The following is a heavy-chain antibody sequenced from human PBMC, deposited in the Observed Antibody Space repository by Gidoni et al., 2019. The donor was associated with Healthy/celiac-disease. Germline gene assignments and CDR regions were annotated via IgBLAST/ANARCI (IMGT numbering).Heavy chain of an antibody. CDR1: GFTFSSYG. D-gene: IGHD4-17*01. CDR3: ATGPKVTTSGVLTDY. V-gene: IGHV3-30*03. Sequence: QVQLVESGGGVVQPGRSLRLSCAASGFTFSSYGMHWVRQAPGKGLEWVAVISYDGSNKYYADSVKGRFTISRDNSKNTLYLQMNSLRAEDTAVYYCATGPKVTTSGVLTDYWGQGTLVTVSS. J-gene: IGHJ4*02. CDR2: ISYDGSNK.